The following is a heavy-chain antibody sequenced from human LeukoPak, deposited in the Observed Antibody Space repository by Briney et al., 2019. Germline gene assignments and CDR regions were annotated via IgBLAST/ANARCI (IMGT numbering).Heavy chain of an antibody. CDR2: ISFDGSNK. Sequence: PGGSLRLSCAASGFTFSSYAMHWVRQAPGRGLEWVAVISFDGSNKYYADSVKGRFTISRDNSKNTLYLQMNSLRAEDAAVYYCARELGSPSDYWGQGTLVTVSS. CDR1: GFTFSSYA. D-gene: IGHD3-10*01. J-gene: IGHJ4*02. CDR3: ARELGSPSDY. V-gene: IGHV3-30*04.